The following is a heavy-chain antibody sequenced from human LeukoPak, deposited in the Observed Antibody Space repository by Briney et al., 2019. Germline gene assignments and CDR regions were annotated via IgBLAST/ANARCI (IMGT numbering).Heavy chain of an antibody. CDR3: ARGSLSSGWYCFQH. Sequence: SETLSLTCAVYGGSFSGYYWSWIRQPPGKGLEWIGEINHSGSTNYNPSLKSRVTISVDTSKNQFSLKLSSVTAADTAVYYCARGSLSSGWYCFQHWGQGTLVTVSS. CDR1: GGSFSGYY. CDR2: INHSGST. V-gene: IGHV4-34*01. J-gene: IGHJ1*01. D-gene: IGHD6-19*01.